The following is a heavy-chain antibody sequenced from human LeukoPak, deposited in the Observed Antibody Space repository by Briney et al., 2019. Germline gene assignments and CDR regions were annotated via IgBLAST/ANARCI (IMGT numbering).Heavy chain of an antibody. CDR3: TRAFEQWLNFDY. V-gene: IGHV3-49*03. CDR1: GFTFGDYA. J-gene: IGHJ4*02. CDR2: IRSKTYGGTT. D-gene: IGHD6-19*01. Sequence: GGSLRLSCTSSGFTFGDYAMSWFRQTPGKGLEWVGFIRSKTYGGTTEYAASVKGRFTISRDDSKSIVQLQMNSLNSEDTAVYYCTRAFEQWLNFDYWGLGTQVTVSS.